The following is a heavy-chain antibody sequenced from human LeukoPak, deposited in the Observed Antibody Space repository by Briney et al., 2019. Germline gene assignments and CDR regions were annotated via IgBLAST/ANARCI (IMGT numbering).Heavy chain of an antibody. CDR1: GFTFSSYS. CDR2: ISSSSSYI. Sequence: GGSLRLSCAASGFTFSSYSMNWVRQALGKGLEWVSSISSSSSYIYYADSVKGRFTISRDNAKNSLYLQMNSLRAEDTALYYCAKGPGAAVGKRYIQHWGQGTLVTVSS. V-gene: IGHV3-21*04. CDR3: AKGPGAAVGKRYIQH. J-gene: IGHJ1*01. D-gene: IGHD6-13*01.